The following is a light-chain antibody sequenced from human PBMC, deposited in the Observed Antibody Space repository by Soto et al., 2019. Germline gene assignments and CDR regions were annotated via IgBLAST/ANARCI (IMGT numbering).Light chain of an antibody. J-gene: IGKJ1*01. CDR3: QQYNNWPWT. V-gene: IGKV3-15*01. Sequence: EIWLTQSPDTLSLSLGERATLSWRASQSVSNTFLAWYQQKNGQAPRLLIYGASTRAPGFPARLSGSGYGTDFTITISSMQSEDFAVYYCQQYNNWPWTFGHGTKVDIK. CDR2: GAS. CDR1: QSVSNTF.